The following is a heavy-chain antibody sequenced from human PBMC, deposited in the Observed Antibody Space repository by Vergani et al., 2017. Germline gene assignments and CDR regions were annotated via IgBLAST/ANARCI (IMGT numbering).Heavy chain of an antibody. V-gene: IGHV4-34*01. CDR1: GGSFTSYH. D-gene: IGHD4-11*01. Sequence: QVQLQQWGGGLLKPSETLSLTCVVNGGSFTSYHWTWIRQSPGEGLEWVGDIDHTGRPDYNPSLKSRLTMSVEKARNQFSLTLNLVTATDTAIYFCARVNTETNGHLYYYYYMDVWVQGTAVTVS. CDR2: IDHTGRP. J-gene: IGHJ6*03. CDR3: ARVNTETNGHLYYYYYMDV.